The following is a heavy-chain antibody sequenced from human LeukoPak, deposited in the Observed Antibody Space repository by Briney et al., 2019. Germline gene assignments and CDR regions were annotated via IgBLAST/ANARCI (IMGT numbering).Heavy chain of an antibody. Sequence: ASVKVSCKASGYTFTGYYMHWVRQAPGQGLEWMGWINPNSGGTNYAQKFQGRVTMTRDTSISTAYMELSSLRSDDTAVYYCARGPSVVRDVYYSDYWGQGTLVTVSS. CDR2: INPNSGGT. V-gene: IGHV1-2*02. D-gene: IGHD2-15*01. CDR3: ARGPSVVRDVYYSDY. J-gene: IGHJ4*02. CDR1: GYTFTGYY.